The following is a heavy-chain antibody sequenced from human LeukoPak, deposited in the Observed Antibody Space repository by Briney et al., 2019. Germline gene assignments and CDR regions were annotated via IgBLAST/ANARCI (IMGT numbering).Heavy chain of an antibody. J-gene: IGHJ4*02. CDR3: ASQDSGGYYYFDY. V-gene: IGHV4-39*01. CDR2: IYYSGST. D-gene: IGHD3-22*01. Sequence: PSETLSLTCTVSGGSISSSSYYWGWIRQPPGKGLEWIGSIYYSGSTYYNPSLKSRVTIPVDTSKNQFSLKLSSVTAADTAVYYCASQDSGGYYYFDYWGRGTLVTVSS. CDR1: GGSISSSSYY.